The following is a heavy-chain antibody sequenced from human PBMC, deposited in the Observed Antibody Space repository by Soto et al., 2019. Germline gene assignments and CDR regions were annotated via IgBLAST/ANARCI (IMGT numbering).Heavy chain of an antibody. V-gene: IGHV3-49*03. J-gene: IGHJ5*02. Sequence: GGSLRLSCTASGFTFGDYAMSWFRQAPGKGLEWVGFIRSKAYGGATEYAASVKGRFTIPRDDSKSIAYLQMNSLKTEDTAVYYCTRDHAGDYNNCFDPWGQGTLVTVSS. D-gene: IGHD4-17*01. CDR1: GFTFGDYA. CDR3: TRDHAGDYNNCFDP. CDR2: IRSKAYGGAT.